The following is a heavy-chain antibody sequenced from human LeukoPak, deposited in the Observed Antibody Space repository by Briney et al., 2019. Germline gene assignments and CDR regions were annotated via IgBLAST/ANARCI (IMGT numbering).Heavy chain of an antibody. CDR3: ARGLFGEDAFDI. CDR2: INPNSGGT. J-gene: IGHJ3*02. Sequence: ASVKVSCKASGYTFTGYYMHWVRQAPGQGLEWMGRINPNSGGTNYAQKFQGRVTMTRDTSISTAYMELSRLRSDDTAVYYCARGLFGEDAFDIWGQRTMVTVSS. D-gene: IGHD3-3*01. V-gene: IGHV1-2*06. CDR1: GYTFTGYY.